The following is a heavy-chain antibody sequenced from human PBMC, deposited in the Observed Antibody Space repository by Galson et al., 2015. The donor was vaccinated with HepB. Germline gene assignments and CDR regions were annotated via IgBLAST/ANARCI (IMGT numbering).Heavy chain of an antibody. CDR2: ISAYNGNT. V-gene: IGHV1-18*01. J-gene: IGHJ5*02. CDR1: GYTFTSYG. CDR3: ARSYDYIWGSLESLMWFDP. Sequence: SVKVSCKASGYTFTSYGISWVRQAPGQGLEWMGWISAYNGNTNYAQKLQGRVTMTTDTSTSTAYMELRSLRSDDTAVYYCARSYDYIWGSLESLMWFDPWGQGTLVTVSS. D-gene: IGHD3-16*01.